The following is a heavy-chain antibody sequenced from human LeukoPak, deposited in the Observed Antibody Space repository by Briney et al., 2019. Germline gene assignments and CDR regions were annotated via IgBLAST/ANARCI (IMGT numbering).Heavy chain of an antibody. CDR2: ISGSGGST. D-gene: IGHD6-19*01. Sequence: GGSLRLSCAASGFTFSSYAMSWVRQAPGKGLEWVSAISGSGGSTYYADSVKGRFTISRDNSKNPLYLQMNSLRAEDTAVYYCAKVGSGWPYNWFDPWGQGTLVTVSS. CDR1: GFTFSSYA. CDR3: AKVGSGWPYNWFDP. J-gene: IGHJ5*02. V-gene: IGHV3-23*01.